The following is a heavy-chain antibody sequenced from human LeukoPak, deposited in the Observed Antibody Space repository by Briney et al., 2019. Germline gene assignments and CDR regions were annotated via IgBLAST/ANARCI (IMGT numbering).Heavy chain of an antibody. Sequence: SETLSLTCAVYGGSFSGYYWAWIRQPPGKGLEWIANIFYTGNTYYNPSLKSRVTISVDTSKNQFSLKLSSVTAADTAVYYCARHLVGATVNWFDPWGQGTLVTVSS. V-gene: IGHV4-34*12. D-gene: IGHD1-26*01. J-gene: IGHJ5*02. CDR1: GGSFSGYY. CDR3: ARHLVGATVNWFDP. CDR2: IFYTGNT.